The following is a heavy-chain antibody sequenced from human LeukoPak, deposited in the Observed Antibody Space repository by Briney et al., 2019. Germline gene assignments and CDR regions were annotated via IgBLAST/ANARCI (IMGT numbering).Heavy chain of an antibody. V-gene: IGHV1-69*04. CDR3: ARDSLCNWNVKTNWFDP. Sequence: SVKVSCKASGGTFSSYAISWVRQAPGQGLEWMGRIIPILGIANYAQKFQGRVTITADRSTSTAYMELSSLRSEDTAVYYCARDSLCNWNVKTNWFDPWGQGTLVTVSS. CDR2: IIPILGIA. J-gene: IGHJ5*02. D-gene: IGHD1-20*01. CDR1: GGTFSSYA.